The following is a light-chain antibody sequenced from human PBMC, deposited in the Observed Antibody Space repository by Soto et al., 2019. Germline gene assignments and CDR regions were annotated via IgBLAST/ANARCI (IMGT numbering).Light chain of an antibody. V-gene: IGKV3-20*01. Sequence: EIVLTQSPGTLSLSPGERATLSCRASQSVSPYLAWYQHKPGQAPRLLLYGASSRATGIPDRFSGSGSGTDFTLTISRRQPEDFAVYFCQQHGSSPPVTFGPGTKVDIK. CDR1: QSVSPY. CDR3: QQHGSSPPVT. J-gene: IGKJ3*01. CDR2: GAS.